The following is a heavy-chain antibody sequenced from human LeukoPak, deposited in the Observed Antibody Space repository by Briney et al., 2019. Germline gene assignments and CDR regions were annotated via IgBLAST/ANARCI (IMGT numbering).Heavy chain of an antibody. J-gene: IGHJ5*02. Sequence: SETLSLTCTVSGGSISSGSHYWSWIRQPAGKGLEWIGRIYTSGSTNYNPSLKSRVTISVDTSKNQFSLKLSSVTAADTAVYYCARGPALWFGESWGQGTLVTVSS. V-gene: IGHV4-61*02. CDR3: ARGPALWFGES. CDR1: GGSISSGSHY. CDR2: IYTSGST. D-gene: IGHD3-10*01.